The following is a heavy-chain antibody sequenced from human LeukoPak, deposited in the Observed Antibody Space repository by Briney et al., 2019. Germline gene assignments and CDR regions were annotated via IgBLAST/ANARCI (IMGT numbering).Heavy chain of an antibody. CDR3: ARGGVFGLYYYYYYMDV. Sequence: GASVKVSCKASGYTLTSYGISWVRQAPGQGLEWMRRIGANNGNTKYAQKLQGRVSMTTDTATSTAYMELSRLRSDDTAVYYCARGGVFGLYYYYYYMDVWGKGTTVTVSS. CDR2: IGANNGNT. CDR1: GYTLTSYG. J-gene: IGHJ6*03. D-gene: IGHD3/OR15-3a*01. V-gene: IGHV1-18*01.